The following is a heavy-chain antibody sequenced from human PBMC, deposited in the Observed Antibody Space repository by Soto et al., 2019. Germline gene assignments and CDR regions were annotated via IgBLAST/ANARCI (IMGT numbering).Heavy chain of an antibody. CDR3: VRHLRYESGGYSFDY. J-gene: IGHJ4*02. V-gene: IGHV4-59*08. D-gene: IGHD3-22*01. Sequence: SETLSLTCTVSGGSISSYYWSWIRQPPGKGLEWIGYIYYSGSTNYNPSLKSRVTMSVDTSKKQFSLNLSSVTAADTAVYYCVRHLRYESGGYSFDYWGQGTLVTVSS. CDR1: GGSISSYY. CDR2: IYYSGST.